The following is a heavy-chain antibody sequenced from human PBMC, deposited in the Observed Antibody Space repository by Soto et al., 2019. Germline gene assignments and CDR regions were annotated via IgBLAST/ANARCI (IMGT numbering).Heavy chain of an antibody. J-gene: IGHJ5*01. D-gene: IGHD3-16*01. CDR1: GFSLSTTGVG. V-gene: IGHV2-5*02. CDR3: AQRLPHYDLGRERGTWFDS. CDR2: IYWDDDK. Sequence: QITLKESGPTLVRPTQTLTLTCTFSGFSLSTTGVGVGWIRQPPGKALEWLALIYWDDDKRYSPSLKSRLTITKDTSKKEVILTITTTDPVDTARYYCAQRLPHYDLGRERGTWFDSWGQGTLVTVSS.